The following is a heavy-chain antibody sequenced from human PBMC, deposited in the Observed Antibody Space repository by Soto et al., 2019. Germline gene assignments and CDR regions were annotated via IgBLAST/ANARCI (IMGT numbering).Heavy chain of an antibody. J-gene: IGHJ3*02. CDR1: GGTFSSYA. CDR2: IIPIFGTA. D-gene: IGHD1-20*01. V-gene: IGHV1-69*01. CDR3: ASPRNNWNDGADAFDI. Sequence: QVQLVQSGAEVKKPGSSVKVSCKASGGTFSSYAISWVRQAPGQGLEWMGGIIPIFGTANYAQKFQGRVTITADESTSTAYMELSSLRSEDTAVYYCASPRNNWNDGADAFDIWGQGTMVTVSS.